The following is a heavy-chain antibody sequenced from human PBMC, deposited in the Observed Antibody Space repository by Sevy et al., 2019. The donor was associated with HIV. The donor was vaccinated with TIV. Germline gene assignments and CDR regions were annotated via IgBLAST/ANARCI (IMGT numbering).Heavy chain of an antibody. D-gene: IGHD2-8*01. CDR3: AREGCTQPHDY. Sequence: GGSLTLSCAASGFTFAKYSMSWVRQAPGKGLEWVSTFSFGCGRINYADSVKGRFTISRDDSKNTLFLQMNSLRAEDTATYFCAREGCTQPHDYWGQGTLVNVSS. CDR1: GFTFAKYS. J-gene: IGHJ4*02. CDR2: FSFGCGRI. V-gene: IGHV3-23*01.